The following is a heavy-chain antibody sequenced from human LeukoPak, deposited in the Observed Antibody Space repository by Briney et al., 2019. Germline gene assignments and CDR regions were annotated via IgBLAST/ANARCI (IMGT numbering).Heavy chain of an antibody. CDR1: GFTFSSYW. CDR3: ARVYYDFSSYYMDV. D-gene: IGHD3-3*01. CDR2: IKQDGSEK. J-gene: IGHJ6*03. V-gene: IGHV3-7*01. Sequence: GGSLRLSCAGSGFTFSSYWMSWVRQAPGNGLEWVANIKQDGSEKYYVDSVKGRFTISRDNAKNSLYLQMNSLRAEDTAVYYCARVYYDFSSYYMDVWGKGTTVTVSS.